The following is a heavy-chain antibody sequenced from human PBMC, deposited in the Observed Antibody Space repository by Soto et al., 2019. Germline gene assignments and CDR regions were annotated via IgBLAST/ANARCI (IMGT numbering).Heavy chain of an antibody. CDR3: AKGVQWELPLEY. CDR1: GFTFSSYA. D-gene: IGHD1-26*01. CDR2: ISIRGDKT. J-gene: IGHJ4*02. Sequence: EVQLLESGGGLVQPGGSLRLSCAASGFTFSSYAMSWVRQAPGKGLEWVSAISIRGDKTYYADSVKGQFTISRDSSKNTLYLQMNSLRAEDTAIYHCAKGVQWELPLEYWGQGTLVTVSS. V-gene: IGHV3-23*01.